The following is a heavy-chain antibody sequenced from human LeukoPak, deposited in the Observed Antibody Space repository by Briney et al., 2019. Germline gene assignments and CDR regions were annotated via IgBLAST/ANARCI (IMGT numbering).Heavy chain of an antibody. D-gene: IGHD6-13*01. CDR1: GYTFTSYA. Sequence: GASVKVSCKASGYTFTSYAMHWVRQAPGQRLEWMGWINAGNGNTKYSQKFQGRVTITRDTSASTAYMELRSLRSDDTAVYYCARDLTPPPATGTGGVFDYWGQGTLVTVSS. CDR2: INAGNGNT. J-gene: IGHJ4*02. CDR3: ARDLTPPPATGTGGVFDY. V-gene: IGHV1-3*01.